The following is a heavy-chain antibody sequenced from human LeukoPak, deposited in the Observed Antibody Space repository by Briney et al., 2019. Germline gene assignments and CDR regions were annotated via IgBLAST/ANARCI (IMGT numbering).Heavy chain of an antibody. Sequence: PSETLSLTCTVSGASINSNSYYWGWIRQPPGKGLEWIGYIYTSGSTNYNPSLKSRVTISVDTSKNQFSLKLSSVTAADTAVYYCARQQVVTHYFDYWGQGTLVTVSS. J-gene: IGHJ4*02. CDR3: ARQQVVTHYFDY. CDR2: IYTSGST. D-gene: IGHD4-23*01. CDR1: GASINSNSYY. V-gene: IGHV4-61*05.